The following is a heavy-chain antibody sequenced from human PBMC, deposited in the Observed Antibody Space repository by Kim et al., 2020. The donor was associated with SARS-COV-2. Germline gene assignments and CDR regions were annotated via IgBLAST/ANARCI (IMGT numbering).Heavy chain of an antibody. CDR2: IYHSGST. D-gene: IGHD6-19*01. Sequence: SETLSLTCTVSGYSISSGYYWGWIRQPPGKGLEWIGSIYHSGSTYYNPSLKSRVTISVDTSKNQFSLKLSSVTAADTAVYYCARSAKQWLPTYFDYWGQGTLVTVSS. V-gene: IGHV4-38-2*02. J-gene: IGHJ4*02. CDR3: ARSAKQWLPTYFDY. CDR1: GYSISSGYY.